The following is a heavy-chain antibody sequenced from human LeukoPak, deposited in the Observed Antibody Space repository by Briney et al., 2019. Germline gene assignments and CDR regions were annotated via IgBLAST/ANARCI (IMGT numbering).Heavy chain of an antibody. CDR2: VHPNTGNT. J-gene: IGHJ5*02. D-gene: IGHD1-14*01. V-gene: IGHV1-8*01. CDR1: GYPFTTYE. CDR3: ARGPRNDP. Sequence: GASVKVSCKTSGYPFTTYEINWVRQAAGQGLEWMGWVHPNTGNTAYAQRFQGRVIMTRDTSISTAYMELSSLTSNDRAVYFCARGPRNDPWGQGTLVTVSS.